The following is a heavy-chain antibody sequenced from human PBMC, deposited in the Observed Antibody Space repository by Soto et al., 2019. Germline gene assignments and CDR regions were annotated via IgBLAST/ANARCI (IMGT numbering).Heavy chain of an antibody. Sequence: SKTLSLTCTVYSASISSSSYTWGWIRQPPGKGLEWIGSIYYSGTTYYNPSLNSRVTVSVDTSKNQFSLKVTSVTAADTAVYYCARLHGYCISSSCHGHYAMDVWGQGTTVTVS. CDR2: IYYSGTT. V-gene: IGHV4-39*01. CDR1: SASISSSSYT. CDR3: ARLHGYCISSSCHGHYAMDV. D-gene: IGHD2-2*01. J-gene: IGHJ6*02.